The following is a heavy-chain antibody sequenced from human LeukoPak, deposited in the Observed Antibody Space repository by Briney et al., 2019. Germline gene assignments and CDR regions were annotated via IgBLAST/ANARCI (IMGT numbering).Heavy chain of an antibody. D-gene: IGHD3-10*01. CDR1: GGSFSGYY. CDR2: INHSGST. J-gene: IGHJ4*02. Sequence: SETLSLTCAVYGGSFSGYYWSWIRQPPGKGLVWIGEINHSGSTNYNPSLKSRVTISVDTSKNQFSLKLSSVTAADTAVYYCARGSHYYGSGSYDYWGQGTLVTVSS. V-gene: IGHV4-34*01. CDR3: ARGSHYYGSGSYDY.